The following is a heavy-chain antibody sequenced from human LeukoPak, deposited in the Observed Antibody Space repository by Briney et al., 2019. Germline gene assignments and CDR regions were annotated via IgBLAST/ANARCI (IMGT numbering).Heavy chain of an antibody. D-gene: IGHD3-10*01. CDR2: IYSGGST. V-gene: IGHV3-66*01. J-gene: IGHJ4*02. Sequence: PGGSLRLSCAASGFTVSSNYMSWVRQAPGKGLEWVSVIYSGGSTYYADSVKGRFTISRDNSKNTLYLQMNSVRAEDTAMYYCVRDGGYYGPDSWGQGALVSVSS. CDR3: VRDGGYYGPDS. CDR1: GFTVSSNY.